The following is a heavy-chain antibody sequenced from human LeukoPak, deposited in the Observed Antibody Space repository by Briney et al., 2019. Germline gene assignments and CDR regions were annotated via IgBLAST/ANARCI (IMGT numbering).Heavy chain of an antibody. CDR2: INWNGGST. Sequence: PGGSLRLSCAASGFTFDDYGMSWVRQAPGKGLEWVSGINWNGGSTGYADSVKGRFTISRDNAKNSLYLQMNSLRAEDTALYYCARDREPYSYGPRPFDYWGQGTLVTVSS. J-gene: IGHJ4*02. D-gene: IGHD5-18*01. V-gene: IGHV3-20*04. CDR1: GFTFDDYG. CDR3: ARDREPYSYGPRPFDY.